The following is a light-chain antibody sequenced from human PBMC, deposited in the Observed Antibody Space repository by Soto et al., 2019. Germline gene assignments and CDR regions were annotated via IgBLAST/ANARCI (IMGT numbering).Light chain of an antibody. J-gene: IGLJ1*01. Sequence: QSVLTQPASVSGSPGQSITISCTGTSSDDGGYNYVSWYQQHPGKAPKFMIYDVSNRPSGVSNRFSGSKSGNTASLTIFGLQAEDEADYYCSSYTSSSSLYVFGTGTKVTVL. CDR2: DVS. CDR1: SSDDGGYNY. CDR3: SSYTSSSSLYV. V-gene: IGLV2-14*01.